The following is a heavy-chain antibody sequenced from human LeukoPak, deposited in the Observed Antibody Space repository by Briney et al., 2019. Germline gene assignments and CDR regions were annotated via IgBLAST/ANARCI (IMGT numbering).Heavy chain of an antibody. J-gene: IGHJ5*02. Sequence: ASVKVSCKVSGYTLTELSTHWVRQAPGKGLEWMGGFDPEDGETIYAQKFQGRVTITEDTSTDTAYMELSSLRSEDTAVYYCATGPFDYGSGSPFYWFDPWGQGTLVTVSS. CDR1: GYTLTELS. CDR3: ATGPFDYGSGSPFYWFDP. V-gene: IGHV1-24*01. D-gene: IGHD3-10*01. CDR2: FDPEDGET.